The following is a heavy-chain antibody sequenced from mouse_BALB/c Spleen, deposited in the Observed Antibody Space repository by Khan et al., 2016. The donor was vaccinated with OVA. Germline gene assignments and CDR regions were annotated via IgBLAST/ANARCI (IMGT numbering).Heavy chain of an antibody. D-gene: IGHD1-1*01. CDR1: GYTFTNYG. CDR2: INTYTGEP. Sequence: QIQLVQSGPELTKPGETVKISCKASGYTFTNYGMNWVKQAPGKALKWMGWINTYTGEPTYADDFKGRFAFSLETSASTAYLQINNLKNEDMATYFCARGLKYYGSWFAYWGQGTLVTVSA. J-gene: IGHJ3*01. V-gene: IGHV9-1*02. CDR3: ARGLKYYGSWFAY.